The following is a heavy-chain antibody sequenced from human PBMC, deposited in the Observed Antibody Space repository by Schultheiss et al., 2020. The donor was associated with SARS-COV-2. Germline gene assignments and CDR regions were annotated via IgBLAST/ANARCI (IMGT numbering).Heavy chain of an antibody. CDR1: GFTFDDYA. V-gene: IGHV3-7*01. J-gene: IGHJ6*02. CDR2: IKQDGSEK. CDR3: ARLLILGGDYYYGMDV. Sequence: GGSLRLSCAASGFTFDDYAMHWVRQAPGKGLEWVANIKQDGSEKYYVDSVKGRFTISRDNAMNSLYLQMNSLRAEDTAVYYCARLLILGGDYYYGMDVWGQGTTVTVSS. D-gene: IGHD3-16*01.